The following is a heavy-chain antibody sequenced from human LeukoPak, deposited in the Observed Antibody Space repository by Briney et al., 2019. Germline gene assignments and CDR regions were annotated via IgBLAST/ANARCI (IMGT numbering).Heavy chain of an antibody. CDR2: INAGNGKT. D-gene: IGHD3-3*01. V-gene: IGHV1-3*01. CDR1: GYTFTSGP. J-gene: IGHJ4*02. CDR3: ATSITIFGAFDY. Sequence: ASVKVSCKASGYTFTSGPMHWVRQAPGQRLEWMGWINAGNGKTKYSQKFQGRVTITRDTSASTAYMELSSLRSEDTAVYYCATSITIFGAFDYWGQGTLVTVSS.